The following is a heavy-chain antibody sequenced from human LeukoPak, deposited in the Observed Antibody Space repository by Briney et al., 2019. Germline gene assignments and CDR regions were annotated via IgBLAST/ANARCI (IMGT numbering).Heavy chain of an antibody. CDR3: AKVTTVVTGYFDY. V-gene: IGHV3-23*01. CDR1: GFTFSSYA. Sequence: GGSLRLSCAASGFTFSSYAMSWVRQAPAKGLEWVSAISGSGGSTYYADSVKGRFTISRDNSKNTLYLQMNSLRAEDTAVYYCAKVTTVVTGYFDYWGQGTLVTVSS. D-gene: IGHD4-17*01. CDR2: ISGSGGST. J-gene: IGHJ4*02.